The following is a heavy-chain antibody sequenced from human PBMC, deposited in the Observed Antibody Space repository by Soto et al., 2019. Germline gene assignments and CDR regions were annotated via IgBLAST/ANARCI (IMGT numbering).Heavy chain of an antibody. Sequence: GASVKVSCKASGNTFTNNYIHWVRQAPGQGLEWMGVINPDGGRTTYVQKFQGRVIMTGDTSTRTVSMELSSLRSEDTAVYYCASQGDEKRLYYYYGMDVWGQGTKVTVSS. CDR2: INPDGGRT. D-gene: IGHD2-21*02. CDR1: GNTFTNNY. V-gene: IGHV1-46*03. J-gene: IGHJ6*02. CDR3: ASQGDEKRLYYYYGMDV.